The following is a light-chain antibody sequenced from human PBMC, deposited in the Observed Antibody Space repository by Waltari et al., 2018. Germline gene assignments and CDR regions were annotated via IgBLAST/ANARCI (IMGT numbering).Light chain of an antibody. V-gene: IGKV3D-15*01. J-gene: IGKJ1*01. CDR1: QIIRNS. CDR2: LAS. Sequence: SVSPGERATLSCRASQIIRNSLAWYQQKPGQAPRLLISLASTRATGIPARFSGSGSGTQFSLTISSLQHEDFAIYYCQHHSTWPPTFGPGTRV. CDR3: QHHSTWPPT.